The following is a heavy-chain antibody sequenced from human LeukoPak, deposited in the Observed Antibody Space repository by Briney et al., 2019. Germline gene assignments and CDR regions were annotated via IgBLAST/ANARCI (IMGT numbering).Heavy chain of an antibody. V-gene: IGHV4-59*08. Sequence: PSETLSLTCTVSGGSISSYYWSWIRQPPGKGLEWIGYIYYSGSTNYNPSLKSRVTISVDTSKNQFSLKLSSVTAADTAVYYCAQGYYDSSGYEGYFQHWGQGTLVTVSS. CDR1: GGSISSYY. D-gene: IGHD3-22*01. CDR2: IYYSGST. CDR3: AQGYYDSSGYEGYFQH. J-gene: IGHJ1*01.